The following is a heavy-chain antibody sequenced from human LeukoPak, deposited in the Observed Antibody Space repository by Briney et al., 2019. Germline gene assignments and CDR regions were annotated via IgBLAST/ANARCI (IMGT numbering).Heavy chain of an antibody. CDR2: IYYSGST. CDR1: GGSISSYY. D-gene: IGHD3-22*01. Sequence: SETLSLTCTVSGGSISSYYWSWIRQPPGEGLEWIGYIYYSGSTNYNPSLKSRVTISVDTSKNQFSLKLSSVTAADTAVYYCARHHSQLYYDSISNFDYWGQGTLVTVSS. J-gene: IGHJ4*02. V-gene: IGHV4-59*08. CDR3: ARHHSQLYYDSISNFDY.